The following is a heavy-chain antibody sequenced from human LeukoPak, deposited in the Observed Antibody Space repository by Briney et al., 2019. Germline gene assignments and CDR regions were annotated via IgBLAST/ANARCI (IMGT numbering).Heavy chain of an antibody. CDR2: MNPNSGNT. V-gene: IGHV1-8*01. Sequence: EASVKVSCKASGYTFTSYDINWVRQATGQGLEWMGWMNPNSGNTGYAQKFQGRVTMTEDTSTDTAYMELSSLRSEDTAVYYCATGITGTKDYWGQGTLVTVSS. D-gene: IGHD1-7*01. J-gene: IGHJ4*02. CDR1: GYTFTSYD. CDR3: ATGITGTKDY.